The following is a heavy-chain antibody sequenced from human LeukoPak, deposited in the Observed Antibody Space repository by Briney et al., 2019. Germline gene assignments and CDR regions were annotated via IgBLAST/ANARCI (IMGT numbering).Heavy chain of an antibody. CDR2: IREDGNEE. CDR3: AGIRYDSRPNCAFDI. V-gene: IGHV3-7*04. CDR1: GFTFSSYW. D-gene: IGHD3-22*01. Sequence: GGSLRLSCAASGFTFSSYWMSWVRLPPGKGLEWVADIREDGNEEFFVDPLKGRFTISRDNAKNSLYLQMNSLRAEDTAVYFCAGIRYDSRPNCAFDIWGQGTMVTVSS. J-gene: IGHJ3*02.